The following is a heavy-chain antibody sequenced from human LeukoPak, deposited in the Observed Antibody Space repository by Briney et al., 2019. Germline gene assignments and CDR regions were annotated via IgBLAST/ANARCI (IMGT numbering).Heavy chain of an antibody. CDR1: GGTFSSYA. Sequence: ASVKVSCKASGGTFSSYAISWVRQAPGQGLEWMGGIIPIFGTANYAQKFQGRVTITADESTSTAYMELSSLRSEDTAVYYCARHAGGNPYYYYYMDVWGKGTTVTVSS. CDR3: ARHAGGNPYYYYYMDV. J-gene: IGHJ6*03. CDR2: IIPIFGTA. V-gene: IGHV1-69*13. D-gene: IGHD4-23*01.